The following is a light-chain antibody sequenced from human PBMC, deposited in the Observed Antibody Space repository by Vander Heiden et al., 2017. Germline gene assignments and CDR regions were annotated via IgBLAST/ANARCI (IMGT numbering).Light chain of an antibody. CDR1: SSDVGGYNY. V-gene: IGLV2-8*01. CDR2: EVS. Sequence: QSALTQPPSASGSPGQPVTIPCPGTSSDVGGYNYVSWSQQHPGKAPKLMIYEVSKRPSGVPDRFSGSKSGNTASLTVSGLQAEDEADYYCSSYAGSNNLVFGGGTKLTVL. CDR3: SSYAGSNNLV. J-gene: IGLJ2*01.